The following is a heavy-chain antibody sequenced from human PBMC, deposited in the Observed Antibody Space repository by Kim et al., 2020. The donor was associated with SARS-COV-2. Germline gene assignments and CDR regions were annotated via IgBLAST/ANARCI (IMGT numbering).Heavy chain of an antibody. CDR1: GFAFGTHS. Sequence: GGSLRLSCAASGFAFGTHSMNWGRQAPGKGLEWVSSIGGSTNYIYYADSVKGRFTISRDNSENSLYLQMNSLRAEDTPVYYCARGGYCSSTSCYFYYYALDVWGLGTTVTVSS. CDR2: IGGSTNYI. J-gene: IGHJ6*02. D-gene: IGHD2-2*01. CDR3: ARGGYCSSTSCYFYYYALDV. V-gene: IGHV3-21*01.